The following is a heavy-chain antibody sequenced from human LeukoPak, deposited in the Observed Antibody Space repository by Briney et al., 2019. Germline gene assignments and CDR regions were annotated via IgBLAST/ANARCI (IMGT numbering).Heavy chain of an antibody. CDR2: ISGSGANT. J-gene: IGHJ4*02. D-gene: IGHD3-16*02. CDR1: GFTFSTYA. V-gene: IGHV3-23*01. Sequence: GGSLRLSCAASGFTFSTYAMSWVRQAPGKGLEGVSTISGSGANTYYADSVRGRFTISRDNSKNTLYLHMNSLRAEDTAVCYCAKERAGYTNPYYFDYWGQGTLVTVSS. CDR3: AKERAGYTNPYYFDY.